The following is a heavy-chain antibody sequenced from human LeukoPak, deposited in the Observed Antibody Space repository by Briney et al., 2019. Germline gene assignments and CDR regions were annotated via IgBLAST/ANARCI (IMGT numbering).Heavy chain of an antibody. D-gene: IGHD3-22*01. V-gene: IGHV3-74*01. CDR3: ARDHRVVVISDWYFDL. J-gene: IGHJ2*01. Sequence: GGSLRLSCAASGFTFSSYWMHWVRQAPGKGLVWVSRINSDGSSTSYADSVKGRFAISRDNAKNTLYLQMNSLRAEDTAVYYCARDHRVVVISDWYFDLWGRGTLVTVSS. CDR2: INSDGSST. CDR1: GFTFSSYW.